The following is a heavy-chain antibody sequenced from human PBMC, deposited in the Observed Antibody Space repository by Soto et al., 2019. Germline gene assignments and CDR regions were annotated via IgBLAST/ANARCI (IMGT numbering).Heavy chain of an antibody. Sequence: EVQLLESGGGFIQPGGSLRLSCAASGFTFSSYVMSWVRQAPGKGLEWVSAISGSGDSTYHADSVKGRFTISRDNSRNTLYLQMNSLRAEDTAVYYCAKDWDYGDYFDYWGQGTLVTVSS. CDR2: ISGSGDST. V-gene: IGHV3-23*01. CDR1: GFTFSSYV. J-gene: IGHJ4*02. CDR3: AKDWDYGDYFDY. D-gene: IGHD4-17*01.